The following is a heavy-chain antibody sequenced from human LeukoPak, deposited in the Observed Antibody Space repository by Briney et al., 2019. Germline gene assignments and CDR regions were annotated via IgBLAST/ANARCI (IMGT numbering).Heavy chain of an antibody. V-gene: IGHV1-69*06. Sequence: SVKVSCKASGGTFSSYAISWVRQAPGQGLEWMGGITPIFGTANYAQKFQGRVTITADKSTSTAYMELSSLRSEDTAVYYCARDHSGYLDNFDCWGQGTLVTVSS. CDR1: GGTFSSYA. CDR3: ARDHSGYLDNFDC. CDR2: ITPIFGTA. D-gene: IGHD5-12*01. J-gene: IGHJ4*02.